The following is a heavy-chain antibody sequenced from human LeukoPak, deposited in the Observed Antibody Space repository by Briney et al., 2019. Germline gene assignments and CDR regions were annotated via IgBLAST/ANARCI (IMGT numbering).Heavy chain of an antibody. CDR1: GFTFSSYG. V-gene: IGHV3-33*01. Sequence: AGSLRLSCAASGFTFSSYGMHWVRQAPGKGLEWVAVIWYDGSNKYYADSVKGRFTISRDNSKYTLYLQMNSLRAEDTAVYYCARSMIVVPWDAFDMWGQGTMVTVSS. CDR3: ARSMIVVPWDAFDM. D-gene: IGHD3-22*01. CDR2: IWYDGSNK. J-gene: IGHJ3*02.